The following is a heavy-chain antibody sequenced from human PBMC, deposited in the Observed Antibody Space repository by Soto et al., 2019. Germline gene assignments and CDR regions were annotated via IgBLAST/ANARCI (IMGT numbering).Heavy chain of an antibody. D-gene: IGHD4-17*01. J-gene: IGHJ5*01. CDR2: IYWDDDK. CDR1: GFSLTTSGVG. Sequence: QITLKASGPPLVKPTQTLTLTCTFSGFSLTTSGVGVGWIRQPPGKALEWLALIYWDDDKHYSPSLKGRLTTAXDXXKNQVVLTTTNMGPADTATYCCAHRTTTVTWWFDPWGQGTLVTVSS. V-gene: IGHV2-5*02. CDR3: AHRTTTVTWWFDP.